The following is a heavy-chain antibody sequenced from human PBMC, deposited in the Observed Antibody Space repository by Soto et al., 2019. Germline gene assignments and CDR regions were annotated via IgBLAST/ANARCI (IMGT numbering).Heavy chain of an antibody. Sequence: ASVKVSCKASGYTFTSYDINWVRQATGQGLEWMGWMNPNSGNTGYAQKYQGRVTMTRNTSISTAYMELSSLSFEDTAVYYCARERVGANAYWGQGTLVTVSS. CDR1: GYTFTSYD. J-gene: IGHJ4*02. CDR2: MNPNSGNT. D-gene: IGHD1-26*01. V-gene: IGHV1-8*01. CDR3: ARERVGANAY.